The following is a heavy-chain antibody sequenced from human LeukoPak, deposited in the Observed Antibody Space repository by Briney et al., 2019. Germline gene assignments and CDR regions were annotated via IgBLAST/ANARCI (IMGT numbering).Heavy chain of an antibody. CDR2: INPNSGGT. CDR3: ARGLIWYYDFWSGYFDMTSSYYYYMDV. Sequence: ASVKVSCKASGYTFTGYYMHWVRQAPGQGLEWMGWINPNSGGTNYAQKFQGRVTMTRDTSISTAYMELSSLRSEDTAVYYCARGLIWYYDFWSGYFDMTSSYYYYMDVWGKGTTVTVSS. J-gene: IGHJ6*03. V-gene: IGHV1-2*02. CDR1: GYTFTGYY. D-gene: IGHD3-3*01.